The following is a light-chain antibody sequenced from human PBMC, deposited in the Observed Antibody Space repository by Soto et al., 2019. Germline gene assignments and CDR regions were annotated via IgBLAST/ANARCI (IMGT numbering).Light chain of an antibody. J-gene: IGKJ1*01. CDR3: QQHNNWLRT. CDR1: QSVGSN. Sequence: EILMTQSPATLSVSPGERTTLACRASQSVGSNLAWYQQKPGQAPRLLIYAASTRASGVPARFSGSGSGTEFTLTISSLQSEDFAVYYCQQHNNWLRTFGHGTKVDIK. V-gene: IGKV3-15*01. CDR2: AAS.